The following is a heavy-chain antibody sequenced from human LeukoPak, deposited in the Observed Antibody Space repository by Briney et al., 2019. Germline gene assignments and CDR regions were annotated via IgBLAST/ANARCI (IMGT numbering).Heavy chain of an antibody. CDR1: GGSISSYY. CDR3: ARAGQIGPHFDY. V-gene: IGHV4-59*01. Sequence: SETLSLTCTVSGGSISSYYRSWIRQPPGKGLEWIGYIYYSGSTNYNPSLKSRVTISVDTSKNRFSLKLSSVTAADTAVYYCARAGQIGPHFDYWGQGTLVTVPS. D-gene: IGHD3-10*01. J-gene: IGHJ4*02. CDR2: IYYSGST.